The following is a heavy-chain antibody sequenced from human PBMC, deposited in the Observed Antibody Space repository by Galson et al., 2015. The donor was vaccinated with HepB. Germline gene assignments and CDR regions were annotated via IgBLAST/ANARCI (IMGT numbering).Heavy chain of an antibody. CDR3: ARRPPLLWFGELLNAFDI. J-gene: IGHJ3*02. D-gene: IGHD3-10*01. CDR1: GYSFTSYW. Sequence: QSGAEVKKPGESLRISCKGSGYSFTSYWISWVRQMPGKGLEWMGRIDPSDSYTNYSPSFQGQVTISADKSISTAYLQWSSLKASDTAMYYCARRPPLLWFGELLNAFDIWGQGTMVTVSS. CDR2: IDPSDSYT. V-gene: IGHV5-10-1*04.